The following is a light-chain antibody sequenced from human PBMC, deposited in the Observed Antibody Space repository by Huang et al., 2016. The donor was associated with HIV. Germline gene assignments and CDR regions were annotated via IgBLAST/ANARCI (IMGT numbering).Light chain of an antibody. CDR3: QQYTTYPLT. CDR2: KAS. J-gene: IGKJ4*01. Sequence: DVQMTQSPSTLSASMGDRVTITFRASQSISSWLAWYQQKPGKAPKLLIYKASSLESGVPSRFSGSGSGTEFTLTISSLQPDDFATYYCQQYTTYPLTFGGGTKVEIK. V-gene: IGKV1-5*03. CDR1: QSISSW.